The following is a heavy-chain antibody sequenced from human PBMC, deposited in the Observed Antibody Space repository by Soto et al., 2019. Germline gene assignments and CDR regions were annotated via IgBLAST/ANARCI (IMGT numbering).Heavy chain of an antibody. CDR2: IKSKTDGGTT. J-gene: IGHJ5*02. CDR3: TAYDFRSGYGGFDP. Sequence: GGSLRLSCAASGFSFNNAWMSWVRQAPGKGLEWVGRIKSKTDGGTTDYAAPVKGRFTISRDDSKKTLYLQMNSLKTEDTAVYYCTAYDFRSGYGGFDPWGQGTLVTVSS. V-gene: IGHV3-15*01. CDR1: GFSFNNAW. D-gene: IGHD3-3*01.